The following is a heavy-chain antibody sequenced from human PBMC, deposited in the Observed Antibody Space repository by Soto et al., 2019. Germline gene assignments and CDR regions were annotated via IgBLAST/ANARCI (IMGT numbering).Heavy chain of an antibody. J-gene: IGHJ4*02. V-gene: IGHV4-59*01. CDR2: IYYSGST. CDR1: GGSISSYY. CDR3: ARLTPRYCSGGSCYSLDY. Sequence: QVQLQESGPGLVKPSETLSLTCTVSGGSISSYYWSWIRQPPGKGLEWIGYIYYSGSTNYNPSLKSRVTISVDTSKNQFSLKLSSVTAADTAVYYCARLTPRYCSGGSCYSLDYWGQGTLVTVSS. D-gene: IGHD2-15*01.